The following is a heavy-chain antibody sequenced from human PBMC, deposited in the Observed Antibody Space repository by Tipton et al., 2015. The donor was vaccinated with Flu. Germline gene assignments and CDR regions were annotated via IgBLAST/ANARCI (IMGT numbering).Heavy chain of an antibody. Sequence: GSLRLSCAASGFSFSSYGMHWVRQAPGKGPQYVSGIASNGGTTYYANSVKGRFTISRDNSKNTLYLQMGSLRGEDMAVYYCARAGSLLLEGALDVWGQGTTVTVSS. CDR2: IASNGGTT. CDR1: GFSFSSYG. V-gene: IGHV3-64*01. CDR3: ARAGSLLLEGALDV. J-gene: IGHJ6*02. D-gene: IGHD3-3*01.